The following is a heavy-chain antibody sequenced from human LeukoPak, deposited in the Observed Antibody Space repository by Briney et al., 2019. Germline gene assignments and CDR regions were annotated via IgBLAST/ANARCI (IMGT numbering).Heavy chain of an antibody. CDR1: GGSFNGYY. CDR2: INHSGFT. D-gene: IGHD3-10*01. J-gene: IGHJ4*02. V-gene: IGHV4-34*01. Sequence: SETLSLTCAVYGGSFNGYYWSWIRQSPGKGLEWIGEINHSGFTNYNPSLESRVTISGDTSKNQFSLKLSSVTAADTAVYYCARGSYGDSGIYFRCGRLLDYWGQGALVAVSS. CDR3: ARGSYGDSGIYFRCGRLLDY.